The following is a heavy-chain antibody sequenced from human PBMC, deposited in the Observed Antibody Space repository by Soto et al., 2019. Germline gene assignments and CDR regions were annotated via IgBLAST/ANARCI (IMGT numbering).Heavy chain of an antibody. D-gene: IGHD6-19*01. J-gene: IGHJ4*02. CDR3: VSINAGGWYYFDY. V-gene: IGHV4-39*01. CDR2: VYYSGST. CDR1: GGSIDNSSYY. Sequence: SETLSLTCAVSGGSIDNSSYYWGWIRQPPGKGLEWIGSVYYSGSTYYSPSLKSRVTISVDTSKNQFSLNLNSVTAADTGVYYCVSINAGGWYYFDYWGQGILVTVSS.